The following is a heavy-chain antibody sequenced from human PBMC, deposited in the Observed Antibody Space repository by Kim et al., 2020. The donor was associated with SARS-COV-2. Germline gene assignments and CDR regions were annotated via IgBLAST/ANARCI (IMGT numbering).Heavy chain of an antibody. J-gene: IGHJ6*02. CDR3: ARGRSGTIFGVVIIPVGRYGMDV. D-gene: IGHD3-3*01. CDR2: IIPILGIA. V-gene: IGHV1-69*04. CDR1: GGTFSSYA. Sequence: SVKVSCKASGGTFSSYAISWVRQAPGQGLEWMGRIIPILGIANYAQKFQGRVTITADKSTSTAYMELSSLRSEDTAVYYCARGRSGTIFGVVIIPVGRYGMDVWGQGTTVTVSS.